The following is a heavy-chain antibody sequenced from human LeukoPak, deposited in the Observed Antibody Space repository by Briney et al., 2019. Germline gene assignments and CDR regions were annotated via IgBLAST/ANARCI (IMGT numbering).Heavy chain of an antibody. CDR2: IYHSGST. Sequence: SETLSLTCTVSGYSISSGYYWGWIRQPPGKGLEWIGSIYHSGSTYYNPSLKSRVTISVDTSKNQFSLKLSSVTAADTAVYYCARGEDSEMVFDYWGQGTLVTVSS. CDR3: ARGEDSEMVFDY. CDR1: GYSISSGYY. V-gene: IGHV4-38-2*02. D-gene: IGHD5-24*01. J-gene: IGHJ4*02.